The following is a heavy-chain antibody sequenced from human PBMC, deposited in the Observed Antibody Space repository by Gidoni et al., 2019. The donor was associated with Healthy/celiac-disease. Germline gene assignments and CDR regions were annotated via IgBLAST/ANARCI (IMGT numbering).Heavy chain of an antibody. J-gene: IGHJ5*02. CDR2: INAGNGNT. CDR3: ASNSLPLYSSGWYFDWFDP. D-gene: IGHD6-19*01. V-gene: IGHV1-3*01. CDR1: GYTFTSYA. Sequence: QVQLVQSGAEVKKPGASVTVSCKASGYTFTSYALHWVRQAPGQRLEWMGWINAGNGNTKYSQKFQGRVTITRDTSASTAYMELSSLRSEDTAVYYCASNSLPLYSSGWYFDWFDPWGQGTLVTVSS.